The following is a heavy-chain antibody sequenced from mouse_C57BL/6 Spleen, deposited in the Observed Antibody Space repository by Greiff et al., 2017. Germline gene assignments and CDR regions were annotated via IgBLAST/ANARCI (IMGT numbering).Heavy chain of an antibody. CDR1: GFNIKDYY. CDR2: IDPEDGET. CDR3: ARGKGYGSSFYYAMDY. D-gene: IGHD1-1*01. V-gene: IGHV14-2*01. Sequence: EVKLVESGAELVKPGASVKLSCTASGFNIKDYYMHWVKQRTEQGLEWIGRIDPEDGETKYAPKFQGKATITADTSSNTAYLQLSSLTSEDTAVYYCARGKGYGSSFYYAMDYWGQGTSVTVSS. J-gene: IGHJ4*01.